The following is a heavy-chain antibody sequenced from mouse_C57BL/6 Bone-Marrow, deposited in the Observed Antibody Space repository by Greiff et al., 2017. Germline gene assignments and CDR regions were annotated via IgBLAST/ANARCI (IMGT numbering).Heavy chain of an antibody. CDR1: GFSLTSYA. CDR2: LWTGGGT. V-gene: IGHV2-9-1*01. J-gene: IGHJ2*01. CDR3: ARNLTTVVPYYFDY. Sequence: VQLQQSGPGLVAPSQSLSITCTVSGFSLTSYAISWVRQPPGKGLEWLGVLWTGGGTNYNSALKSRLSISKDNSKSQVFVKMNSLQTDDTARYYCARNLTTVVPYYFDYWGQGTTLTVSS. D-gene: IGHD1-1*01.